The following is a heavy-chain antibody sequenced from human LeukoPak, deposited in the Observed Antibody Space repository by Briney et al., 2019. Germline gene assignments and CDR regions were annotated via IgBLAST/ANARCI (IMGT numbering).Heavy chain of an antibody. V-gene: IGHV3-23*01. J-gene: IGHJ4*02. CDR3: ARCTDRSGFYSTPDY. Sequence: GGSLRLSCAASGFTFSSYAMTWVRRAPGKGLDWVSSISGSGGSTYYADSVKGRFTISRDNSKNTLYLQMNSLRAEDTAVYYCARCTDRSGFYSTPDYWGQGTLVTVSS. CDR1: GFTFSSYA. D-gene: IGHD3-22*01. CDR2: ISGSGGST.